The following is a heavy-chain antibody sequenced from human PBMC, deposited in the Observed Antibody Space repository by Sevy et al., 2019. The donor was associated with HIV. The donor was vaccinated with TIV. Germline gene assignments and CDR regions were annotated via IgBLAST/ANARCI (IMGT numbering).Heavy chain of an antibody. Sequence: GGSLRLSCAASGFSFSTYSMNWVRQAPGKGLEWVSSISSRSSYIYYADSVKGRFTISRDNAQNSLFLQMNSLIAEDTAVYYCARHIDDSSGYLYFFDYWGQGSLVTVSS. D-gene: IGHD3-22*01. CDR1: GFSFSTYS. V-gene: IGHV3-21*01. J-gene: IGHJ4*02. CDR2: ISSRSSYI. CDR3: ARHIDDSSGYLYFFDY.